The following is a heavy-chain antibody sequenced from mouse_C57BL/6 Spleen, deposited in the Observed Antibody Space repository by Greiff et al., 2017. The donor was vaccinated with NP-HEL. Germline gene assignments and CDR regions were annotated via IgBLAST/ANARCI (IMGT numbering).Heavy chain of an antibody. CDR1: GFSLTSYA. Sequence: QVQLKQSGPGLVAPSQSLSITCTVSGFSLTSYAISWVRQPPGKGLEWLGVIWTGGGPNYNSAPKSRRSISKDNSKSKVFLKMNSLQTEDTARYDCARSADYDYDEAGFAYWGQGTLVTVSA. CDR2: IWTGGGP. D-gene: IGHD2-4*01. J-gene: IGHJ3*01. V-gene: IGHV2-9-1*01. CDR3: ARSADYDYDEAGFAY.